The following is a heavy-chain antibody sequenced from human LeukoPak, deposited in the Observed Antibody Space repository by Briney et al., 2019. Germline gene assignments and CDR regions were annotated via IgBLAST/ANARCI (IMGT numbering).Heavy chain of an antibody. Sequence: LGGSLRLSCAASGFTFNDYYMSCIGPATGKGGEGVLYICSSSSYTNYADSVKGRFTISRDNAKNSLYLQRNSLRAEDTAVYYCARERVRYSYGTGFDYWGQGTLVSVSS. D-gene: IGHD5-18*01. CDR3: ARERVRYSYGTGFDY. J-gene: IGHJ4*02. V-gene: IGHV3-11*06. CDR1: GFTFNDYY. CDR2: ICSSSSYT.